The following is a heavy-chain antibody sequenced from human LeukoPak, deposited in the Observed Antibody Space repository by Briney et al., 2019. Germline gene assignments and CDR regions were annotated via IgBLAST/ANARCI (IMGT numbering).Heavy chain of an antibody. D-gene: IGHD1-26*01. CDR3: VKDIRSSASYSAFDV. CDR2: ISWNSASV. CDR1: GFKFDDYA. Sequence: GRSLRLPCTASGFKFDDYAMHWVRQVPGKGLEWVSGISWNSASVGYGESVKGRFTMSRDNAQKSVFVEMNSLRPEDTALYYCVKDIRSSASYSAFDVWGQGTMVTVSS. J-gene: IGHJ3*01. V-gene: IGHV3-9*01.